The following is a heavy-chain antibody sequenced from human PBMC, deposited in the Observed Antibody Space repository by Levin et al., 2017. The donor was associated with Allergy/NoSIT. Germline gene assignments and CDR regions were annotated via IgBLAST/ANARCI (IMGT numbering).Heavy chain of an antibody. CDR1: GFTFSSYG. V-gene: IGHV3-30*18. J-gene: IGHJ4*02. CDR3: AKGHGRGGLEVDY. Sequence: GGSLRLSCAASGFTFSSYGMHWVRQAPGKGLEWVAVISYDGNNKYYADSVKGRFTISRDNSKNTLYLQMNSLRAEDTAVYYCAKGHGRGGLEVDYWGQGTLVTVSS. D-gene: IGHD3-16*01. CDR2: ISYDGNNK.